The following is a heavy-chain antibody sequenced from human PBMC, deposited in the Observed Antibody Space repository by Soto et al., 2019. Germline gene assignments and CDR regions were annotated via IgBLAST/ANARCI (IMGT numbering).Heavy chain of an antibody. CDR3: ARSTLRFLEWSAKSPYYYGMDV. Sequence: GASVKVSCKASGGTFSSYAISWVRQAPGQGLEWMGGIIPIFGTTNYARRFQGRVTITADKSTSTAYMELRSLRSEDTAVYYCARSTLRFLEWSAKSPYYYGMDVWGQGTTVTVSS. J-gene: IGHJ6*02. V-gene: IGHV1-69*06. CDR1: GGTFSSYA. D-gene: IGHD3-3*01. CDR2: IIPIFGTT.